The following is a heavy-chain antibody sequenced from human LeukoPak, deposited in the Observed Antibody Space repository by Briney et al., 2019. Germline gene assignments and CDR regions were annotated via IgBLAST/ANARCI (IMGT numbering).Heavy chain of an antibody. CDR1: GGSFSDYY. V-gene: IGHV4-34*01. CDR3: ASRRNVWGTYRYTGDY. D-gene: IGHD3-16*02. J-gene: IGHJ4*02. CDR2: INHSGDT. Sequence: PSETLSLSCVVYGGSFSDYYWSGIRQPPGKGLEWIGEINHSGDTSYNPSLKSRVTISIDTPNNQFSLKLSSVTSADTAVYYCASRRNVWGTYRYTGDYWGQGTLVTVSS.